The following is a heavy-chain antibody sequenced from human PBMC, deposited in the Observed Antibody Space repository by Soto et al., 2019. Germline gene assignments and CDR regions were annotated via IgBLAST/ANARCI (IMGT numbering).Heavy chain of an antibody. J-gene: IGHJ5*02. CDR1: GGSISSSSYY. V-gene: IGHV4-39*07. CDR2: IYYSGST. D-gene: IGHD4-4*01. CDR3: ARDSDSMGWFDP. Sequence: SETLSLTCTVSGGSISSSSYYWGWIRQPPGKGLEWIGSIYYSGSTYYNPSLKSRVTISVDTSKNQFSLKLSSVTAADTAVYYCARDSDSMGWFDPWGQGTLVTVSS.